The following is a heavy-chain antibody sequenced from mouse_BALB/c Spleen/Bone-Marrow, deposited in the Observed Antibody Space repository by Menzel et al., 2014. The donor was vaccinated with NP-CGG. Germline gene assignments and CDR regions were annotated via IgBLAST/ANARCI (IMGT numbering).Heavy chain of an antibody. D-gene: IGHD1-1*01. J-gene: IGHJ3*01. CDR2: IYPGGGYT. CDR3: ARKDYGSSYPFAY. CDR1: GYTSTNYW. V-gene: IGHV1-63*02. Sequence: VNVVESGAELVRPGTSVKISCKASGYTSTNYWLGWVKQRPGHGLEWIGDIYPGGGYTNYNEKFKGKATLTADTSSSTAYMQLSSLTSEDSAVYFCARKDYGSSYPFAYWGQGTLVTVSA.